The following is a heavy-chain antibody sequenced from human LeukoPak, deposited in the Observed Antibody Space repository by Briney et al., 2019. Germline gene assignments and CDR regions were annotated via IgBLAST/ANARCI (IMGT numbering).Heavy chain of an antibody. J-gene: IGHJ6*03. CDR3: AKAGSGNDYYMDV. CDR1: GFTISSYW. V-gene: IGHV3-7*03. Sequence: PGGSLRLSCAASGFTISSYWMSWLRQAPGKGLEWVVNINQDGSEKYFVDSVKGRFTISRDNAKNSLYLQMNSLRSEDTALYYCAKAGSGNDYYMDVWGKGTTVTISS. D-gene: IGHD3-10*01. CDR2: INQDGSEK.